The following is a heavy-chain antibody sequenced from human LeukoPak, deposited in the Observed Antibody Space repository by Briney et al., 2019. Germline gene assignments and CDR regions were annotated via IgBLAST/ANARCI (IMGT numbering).Heavy chain of an antibody. CDR1: GGSINSSSYY. D-gene: IGHD5-24*01. Sequence: PSETLSLTCTVSGGSINSSSYYWGWIRQPPGKRLEWIGYIFYGGSTNYNPSLKSRVAMSVDRSKSQFSLSLSSVTAADTAVYYCAAVKHSYNELYFYYMDVWGKGITVTVSS. CDR2: IFYGGST. J-gene: IGHJ6*03. V-gene: IGHV4-61*05. CDR3: AAVKHSYNELYFYYMDV.